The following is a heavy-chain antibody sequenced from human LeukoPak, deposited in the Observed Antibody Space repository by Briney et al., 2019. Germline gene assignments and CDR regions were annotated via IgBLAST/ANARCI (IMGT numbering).Heavy chain of an antibody. CDR3: ARGYCTGGVCYWDYYYMDV. Sequence: GGSLRLSCAASAFTFSSYWMHWVRQAPGKGLVWVSRINSDGSSTSYADSVKGRFTISRDNAKNTLYLQMNSLRAEDTAVYYCARGYCTGGVCYWDYYYMDVWGKGTTVTVSS. J-gene: IGHJ6*03. V-gene: IGHV3-74*01. D-gene: IGHD2-8*02. CDR2: INSDGSST. CDR1: AFTFSSYW.